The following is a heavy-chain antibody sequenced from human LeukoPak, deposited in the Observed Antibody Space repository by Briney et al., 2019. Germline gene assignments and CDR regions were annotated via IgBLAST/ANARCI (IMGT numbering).Heavy chain of an antibody. V-gene: IGHV3-21*06. D-gene: IGHD2-21*02. Sequence: PGGSLRLSCAASGFTFSSYNMNWVRQAPGKGLEWVSSISSRSNYIYLADSVKGRFTISRDNAKNSLYLQMNSLRAEDTAVYYCARDRGVTLFYYGMDVWGQGTTVTVSS. CDR3: ARDRGVTLFYYGMDV. CDR2: ISSRSNYI. J-gene: IGHJ6*02. CDR1: GFTFSSYN.